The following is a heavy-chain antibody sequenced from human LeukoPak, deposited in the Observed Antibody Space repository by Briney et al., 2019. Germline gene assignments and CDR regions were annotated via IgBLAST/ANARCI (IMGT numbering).Heavy chain of an antibody. CDR2: ISSESAHI. CDR3: ARFETVAAKPFEY. V-gene: IGHV3-21*06. D-gene: IGHD6-19*01. J-gene: IGHJ4*02. CDR1: GFVFSSYS. Sequence: GGSLRLSCAASGFVFSSYSMNWVRQAPGKGLEWASSISSESAHILYAEPVKGRFTISRDNAENLVYLHMNSLRAEDTAVYYCARFETVAAKPFEYWGQGTLVTVSS.